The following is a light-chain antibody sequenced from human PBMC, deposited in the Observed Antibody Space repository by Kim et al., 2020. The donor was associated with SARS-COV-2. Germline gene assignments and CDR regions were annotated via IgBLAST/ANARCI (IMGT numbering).Light chain of an antibody. CDR3: ATWDDSLDVWM. CDR1: DSNSGSNT. CDR2: RNN. Sequence: GQRVTISCFGSDSNSGSNTVNWYQQFPGTAPKLLIDRNNRRPSGVPDRVSGSKSGTSASLAISGLQSEDEADYYCATWDDSLDVWMFGGGTKLTVL. J-gene: IGLJ3*02. V-gene: IGLV1-44*01.